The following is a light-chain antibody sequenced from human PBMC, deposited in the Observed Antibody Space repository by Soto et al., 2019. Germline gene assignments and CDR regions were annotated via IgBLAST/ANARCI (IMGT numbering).Light chain of an antibody. CDR1: QSVSSN. CDR3: QQRSNWPPIT. V-gene: IGKV3-11*01. J-gene: IGKJ5*01. CDR2: GAS. Sequence: ESALTQSPGTLSLSPGEGATLSCRASQSVSSNLAWYQQKPGQAPRLLIYGASTRATGIPARFSGSGSGTDFTLTISSLEPEDFAVYYCQQRSNWPPITFGQGTRLEIK.